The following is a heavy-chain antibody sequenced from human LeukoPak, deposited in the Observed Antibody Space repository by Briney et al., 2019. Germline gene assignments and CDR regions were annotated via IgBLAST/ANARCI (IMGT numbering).Heavy chain of an antibody. CDR3: ARSRYYYDSSAYYPTSDAFDI. CDR1: GFTFSSYS. CDR2: ISSSSSTI. J-gene: IGHJ3*02. Sequence: PGGSLRLSCAASGFTFSSYSMNWVRQAPGKGLEWVSYISSSSSTIYYADSVEGRFTISRDNAKNSLFLQMNSLRAEDTAVYYCARSRYYYDSSAYYPTSDAFDIWGQGTMVTVSS. D-gene: IGHD3-22*01. V-gene: IGHV3-48*01.